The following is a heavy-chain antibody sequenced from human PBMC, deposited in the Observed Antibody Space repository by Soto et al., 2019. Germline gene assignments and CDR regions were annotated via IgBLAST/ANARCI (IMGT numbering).Heavy chain of an antibody. D-gene: IGHD3-10*01. V-gene: IGHV5-10-1*01. CDR2: IDPSDSYT. CDR1: GYRFTLYF. CDR3: ARLVVRGVTTYYYYGMDV. Sequence: PGQTVTLSCMGSGYRFTLYFISSARQKPGKGLEWMGRIDPSDSYTSYSPSFQGHVTISADKSISTAYLQWSSLKASDTAMYYCARLVVRGVTTYYYYGMDVWGQGTTVNVSS. J-gene: IGHJ6*02.